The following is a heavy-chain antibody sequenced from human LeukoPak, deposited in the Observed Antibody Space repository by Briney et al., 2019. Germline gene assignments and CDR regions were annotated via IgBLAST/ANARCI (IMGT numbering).Heavy chain of an antibody. J-gene: IGHJ4*02. CDR1: GFTLSNYC. V-gene: IGHV3-7*01. Sequence: GGSLRLSCAVSGFTLSNYCMSWVRQAPGKGLEWVANMNPDGGEKYYVDFRKGRLTTSRDNAKNSLYLQMMSVRVEDTAIYSCWRRDYWGQGTLVTVSS. CDR3: WRRDY. CDR2: MNPDGGEK.